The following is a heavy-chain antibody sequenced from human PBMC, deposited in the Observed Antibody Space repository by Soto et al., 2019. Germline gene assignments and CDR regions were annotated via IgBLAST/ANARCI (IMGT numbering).Heavy chain of an antibody. J-gene: IGHJ4*02. V-gene: IGHV3-30*18. CDR2: ISYDGSNK. CDR1: GFTFSSYG. Sequence: QVQLVESGGGVVQPGRSLRLSCAASGFTFSSYGMHWVRQAPGKGLEWVAVISYDGSNKYYADSVKGRFTISRDNSKNTLYLQMNSLRAEDTAVYYCAKSSIAVACFPPTVPFDYWGQGTLVTVSS. D-gene: IGHD6-19*01. CDR3: AKSSIAVACFPPTVPFDY.